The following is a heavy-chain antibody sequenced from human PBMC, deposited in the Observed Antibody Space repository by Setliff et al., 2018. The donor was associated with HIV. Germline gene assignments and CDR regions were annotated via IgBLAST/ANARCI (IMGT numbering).Heavy chain of an antibody. D-gene: IGHD6-19*01. V-gene: IGHV1-18*01. Sequence: ASVKVSCKASGYSFARYGLSWVRQAPGQGLEWMGWISGFNGNTKYAQSFQDRVAMTTETATSTAYMEMRSLRSDDTAVYFCARVPYRSAWFSGGHDAFDIWGQGTVVTV. J-gene: IGHJ3*02. CDR3: ARVPYRSAWFSGGHDAFDI. CDR2: ISGFNGNT. CDR1: GYSFARYG.